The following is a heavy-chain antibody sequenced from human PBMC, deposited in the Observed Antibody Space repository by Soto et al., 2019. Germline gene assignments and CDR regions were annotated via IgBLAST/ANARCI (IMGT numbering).Heavy chain of an antibody. J-gene: IGHJ4*02. D-gene: IGHD6-19*01. CDR3: ARDHGGSGTFDY. Sequence: SETLSLTCAVYGGSFSGYYWSWIRQPPGKGLEWIGEINHSGSTNYNPSLKSRVTISVDTSKNQFSLKLSSVTAADTAVYYCARDHGGSGTFDYWGQGTLVTV. V-gene: IGHV4-34*01. CDR2: INHSGST. CDR1: GGSFSGYY.